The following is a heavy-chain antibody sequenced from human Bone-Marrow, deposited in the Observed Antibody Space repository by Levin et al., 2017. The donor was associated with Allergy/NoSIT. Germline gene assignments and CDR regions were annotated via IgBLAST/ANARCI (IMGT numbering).Heavy chain of an antibody. CDR3: ARLPKPRVGTASYYYYMDV. D-gene: IGHD1-1*01. J-gene: IGHJ6*03. Sequence: AGGSLRLSCTVSGGSISSISYYWGWIRQPPGKGLEWIGGIFYGGSTYYNPSLKGRVTLSVDTSKNQFALKLSTVTAADTAVYYCARLPKPRVGTASYYYYMDVWGKGTTVTVSS. CDR2: IFYGGST. V-gene: IGHV4-39*01. CDR1: GGSISSISYY.